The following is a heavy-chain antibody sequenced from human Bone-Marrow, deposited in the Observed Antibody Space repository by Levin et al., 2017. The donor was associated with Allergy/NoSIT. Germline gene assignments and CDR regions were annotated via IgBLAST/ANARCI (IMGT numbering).Heavy chain of an antibody. CDR3: AREGYNSGPDLEY. CDR2: SKDKGESYTT. Sequence: GESLKISCAVSGFTFSAHYMDWVRKAPGKGLEWVGRSKDKGESYTTEYAASVKGRFIISRDDSKNSLYLQMNSLKTEDTAVYYCAREGYNSGPDLEYWGQGTPVTVSS. D-gene: IGHD2-15*01. CDR1: GFTFSAHY. J-gene: IGHJ4*02. V-gene: IGHV3-72*01.